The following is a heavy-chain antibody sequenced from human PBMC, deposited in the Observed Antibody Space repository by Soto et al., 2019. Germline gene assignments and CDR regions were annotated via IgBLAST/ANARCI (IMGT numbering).Heavy chain of an antibody. Sequence: QAQLVQSGAEVNKPGASVKVSCKASGYTFITYGVSWVRQAPGQGLDWLGWISTYNGNTRYAERLQGRVTMTTDTTTNTAYMELRNLRSDDTAVYYCARGPTDYYDNSANYFLDYWGQGTLVTVSS. CDR1: GYTFITYG. CDR2: ISTYNGNT. D-gene: IGHD3-22*01. J-gene: IGHJ4*02. CDR3: ARGPTDYYDNSANYFLDY. V-gene: IGHV1-18*01.